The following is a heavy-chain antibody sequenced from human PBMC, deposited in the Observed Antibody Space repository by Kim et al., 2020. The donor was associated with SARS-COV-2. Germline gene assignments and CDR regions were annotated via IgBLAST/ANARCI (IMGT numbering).Heavy chain of an antibody. J-gene: IGHJ6*02. CDR3: ARGPKTRLWFGAHYGMDV. CDR1: GFTFSSYS. Sequence: GGSLRLSCAASGFTFSSYSMNWVRQAPGKGLEWVSSISSSSSYIYYADSVKGRFTISRDNAKNSLYLQMNSLRAEDTAVYYCARGPKTRLWFGAHYGMDVWGQGTTVTVSS. V-gene: IGHV3-21*01. D-gene: IGHD3-10*01. CDR2: ISSSSSYI.